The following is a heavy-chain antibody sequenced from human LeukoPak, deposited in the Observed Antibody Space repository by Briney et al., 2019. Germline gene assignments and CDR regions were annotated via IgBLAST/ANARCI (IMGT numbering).Heavy chain of an antibody. CDR3: ARGDVAAAGYFDY. Sequence: SETLSLTCTVSGGSISSYYWSWIRQHPGKGLEWIGYIYYSGSTYYNPSLKSRVTISVDTSKNQFSLKLSSVTAADTAVYYCARGDVAAAGYFDYWGQGTLVTVSS. V-gene: IGHV4-59*06. J-gene: IGHJ4*02. CDR1: GGSISSYY. D-gene: IGHD6-13*01. CDR2: IYYSGST.